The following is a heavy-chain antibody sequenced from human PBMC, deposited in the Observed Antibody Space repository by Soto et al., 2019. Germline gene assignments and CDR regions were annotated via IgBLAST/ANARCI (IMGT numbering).Heavy chain of an antibody. CDR3: ARWGHSGYDSRGYYYYGMDV. J-gene: IGHJ6*02. CDR2: MNPNSGNT. V-gene: IGHV1-8*01. D-gene: IGHD5-12*01. Sequence: QVQLVQSGAGVKKPGASVKVSCKASGYTFTSYDINWVRQATGQGLEWMGWMNPNSGNTGYAQKFQGRVTMTRNTSISTAYMELSSLRSEDTAVYYCARWGHSGYDSRGYYYYGMDVWGQGTTVTVSS. CDR1: GYTFTSYD.